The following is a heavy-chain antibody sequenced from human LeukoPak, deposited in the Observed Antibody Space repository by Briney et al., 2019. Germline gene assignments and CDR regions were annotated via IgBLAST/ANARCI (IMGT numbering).Heavy chain of an antibody. Sequence: SETLSPTCTVSGGSISSYYWSWIRQPPGKGLEWIGYIYYSGSTNYNPSLKSRVTISVDTSKNQFSLKLGSVTAADTAVYYCARSRGYSGYAYDAFDLWGQGTMVTVSS. CDR2: IYYSGST. J-gene: IGHJ3*01. D-gene: IGHD5-12*01. CDR1: GGSISSYY. CDR3: ARSRGYSGYAYDAFDL. V-gene: IGHV4-59*01.